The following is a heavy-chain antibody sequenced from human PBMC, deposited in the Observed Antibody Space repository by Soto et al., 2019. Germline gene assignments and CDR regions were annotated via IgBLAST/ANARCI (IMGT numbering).Heavy chain of an antibody. D-gene: IGHD2-2*02. Sequence: SETLSLTCAVYGGSFSGYYWSWIRQPPGKGLEWIGEINHSGSTNYNPSLKSRGTISVDTSKNQFSLKLSSVTAADTAVYYCARKGPATAIPQNYYYYGMDVWGQGTTVTVSS. CDR2: INHSGST. J-gene: IGHJ6*02. CDR1: GGSFSGYY. V-gene: IGHV4-34*01. CDR3: ARKGPATAIPQNYYYYGMDV.